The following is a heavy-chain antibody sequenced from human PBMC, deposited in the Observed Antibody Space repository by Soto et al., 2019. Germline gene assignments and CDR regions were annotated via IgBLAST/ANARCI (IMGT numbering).Heavy chain of an antibody. CDR3: VRRGRTFGAMYYYYYYMDV. Sequence: QVQLQESGPGLVKPSGTLSLTCAVSSGSISSSNWWSWVRQPPGKGLDWIGEIYHSGSTNYNPSLKSRVTISVDKSKNQFSLKLSSVTAADTAVYYCVRRGRTFGAMYYYYYYMDVWGKGTTVTVSS. V-gene: IGHV4-4*02. J-gene: IGHJ6*03. CDR2: IYHSGST. D-gene: IGHD3-10*01. CDR1: SGSISSSNW.